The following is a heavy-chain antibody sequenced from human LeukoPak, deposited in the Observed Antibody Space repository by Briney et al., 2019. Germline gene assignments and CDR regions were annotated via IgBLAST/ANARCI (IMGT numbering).Heavy chain of an antibody. CDR2: VYYSGST. CDR1: GGSISSGGYY. CDR3: ARSSWDILTGYSAFDP. D-gene: IGHD3-9*01. J-gene: IGHJ5*02. Sequence: SQTLSLTCTVSGGSISSGGYYCSWIRQHPGKGLEWIGYVYYSGSTYYNPSLKSRVTISVDTSKNQFSLKLSSVTAADTAVYYCARSSWDILTGYSAFDPWGQGTLVTVSS. V-gene: IGHV4-31*03.